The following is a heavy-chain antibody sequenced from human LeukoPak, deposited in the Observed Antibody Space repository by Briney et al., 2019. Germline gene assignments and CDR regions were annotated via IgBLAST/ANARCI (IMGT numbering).Heavy chain of an antibody. V-gene: IGHV4-30-2*01. D-gene: IGHD4-23*01. CDR2: IYHSGST. J-gene: IGHJ3*02. CDR1: GGSISSGGYY. Sequence: PSETLSLTCTVSGGSISSGGYYWSWIRQPPGKGLEWIGYIYHSGSTYYNPSLKSRVTISVDRSKNQFSLKLSSVTAADTAVYYCARVLGTDYGGNATDAFDIWGQGTMVTVSS. CDR3: ARVLGTDYGGNATDAFDI.